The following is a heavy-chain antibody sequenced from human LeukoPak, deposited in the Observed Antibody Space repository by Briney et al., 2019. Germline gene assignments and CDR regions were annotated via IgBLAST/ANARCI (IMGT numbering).Heavy chain of an antibody. V-gene: IGHV3-48*03. Sequence: GGSLRLSCAASGFTFSSYEMNWVRQAPGKGLEWVSYISSSGGTIYYADFVEGRFTISRDNAKNSLYLQMNSLRGEDTAVYYCARGYSSSLYYYYGMDVWGKGTTVTVSS. CDR3: ARGYSSSLYYYYGMDV. CDR1: GFTFSSYE. J-gene: IGHJ6*04. CDR2: ISSSGGTI. D-gene: IGHD6-13*01.